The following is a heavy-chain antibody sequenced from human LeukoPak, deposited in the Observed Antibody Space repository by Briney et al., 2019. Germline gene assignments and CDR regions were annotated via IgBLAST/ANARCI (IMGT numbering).Heavy chain of an antibody. V-gene: IGHV4-31*03. CDR3: ANWITGTGACCAFVI. J-gene: IGHJ3*02. D-gene: IGHD1-7*01. CDR2: FYYSRRT. CDR1: GVPNCSRGYY. Sequence: PLSLTCPFHGVPNCSRGYYWSPIRQQSGKGQECIGYFYYSRRTDHNPSPNSRVTISVEKAKIQVSLIRSSVTAADTAVYYCANWITGTGACCAFVIWGQGTMVTVSS.